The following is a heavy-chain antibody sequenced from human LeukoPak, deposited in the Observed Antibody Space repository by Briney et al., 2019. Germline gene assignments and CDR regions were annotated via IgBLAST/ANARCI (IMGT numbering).Heavy chain of an antibody. CDR1: GFTFSSYA. J-gene: IGHJ4*02. Sequence: PGRSLRLSCAASGFTFSSYAMSWVRQAPGKGLEWVSAISGSGGSTYYADSVKGRFTISRDNSKNTLYLQMNSLRAEDTAVYYCAKAEYSSSWSSFDYWGQGTLVTVSS. CDR3: AKAEYSSSWSSFDY. V-gene: IGHV3-23*01. CDR2: ISGSGGST. D-gene: IGHD6-13*01.